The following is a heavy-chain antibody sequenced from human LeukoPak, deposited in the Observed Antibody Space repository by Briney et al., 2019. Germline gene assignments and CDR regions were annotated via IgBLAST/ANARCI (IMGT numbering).Heavy chain of an antibody. CDR1: GFTFSSYS. D-gene: IGHD3-10*01. CDR2: ISSSSSYI. J-gene: IGHJ4*02. CDR3: ARDRGSGSYSTHFDY. Sequence: GGSLRLSCAASGFTFSSYSMNWVRQAPGKGLEWVSSISSSSSYIYYADSVKGRFTISRDNAKNSLYLQMNSLRAEDTAVYYCARDRGSGSYSTHFDYWGQGTLVTVSP. V-gene: IGHV3-21*01.